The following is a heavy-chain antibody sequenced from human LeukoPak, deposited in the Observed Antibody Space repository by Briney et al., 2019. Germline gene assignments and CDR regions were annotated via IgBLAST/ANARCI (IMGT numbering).Heavy chain of an antibody. D-gene: IGHD3-22*01. CDR2: MNPNSGNT. Sequence: ASVKVSCKASGYTFSSYDINWVRQATGQGLEWMGWMNPNSGNTGYAQKFQGRVTMTMNTAIRTAYMELSSLRSEDTAGYYCARAYSDSSGYYVEGFDYWGQGTLVTVSS. CDR3: ARAYSDSSGYYVEGFDY. V-gene: IGHV1-8*01. J-gene: IGHJ4*02. CDR1: GYTFSSYD.